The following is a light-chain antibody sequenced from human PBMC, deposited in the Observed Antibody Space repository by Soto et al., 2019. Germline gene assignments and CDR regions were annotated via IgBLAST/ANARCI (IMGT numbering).Light chain of an antibody. CDR1: SSNIGSNS. CDR2: NNN. V-gene: IGLV1-44*01. Sequence: QSVLSQSPSASGTPGQRVTISCSGSSSNIGSNSVSWYQQFPRTAPKLLIYNNNQRPSGVPDRFSGSKSGTSASLAISGLQSGDEADYYCAAWDDSLNGYVFGTGTKLTVL. J-gene: IGLJ1*01. CDR3: AAWDDSLNGYV.